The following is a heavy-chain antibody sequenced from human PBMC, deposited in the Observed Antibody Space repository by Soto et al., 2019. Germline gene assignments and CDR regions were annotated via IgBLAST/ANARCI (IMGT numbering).Heavy chain of an antibody. J-gene: IGHJ4*02. V-gene: IGHV3-23*01. CDR3: AKWPPPHVSGVRYFDH. Sequence: EVQLLESGGGLVQPGGSLRLSCAASGFTFSSYAMSWVRQAPGKGLEWVSAISGSGGSTYYADSVKGRFTISRDNSKNTLYLQMNSLRAEDTAVYYCAKWPPPHVSGVRYFDHWGQGTLVTVSS. D-gene: IGHD3-10*01. CDR2: ISGSGGST. CDR1: GFTFSSYA.